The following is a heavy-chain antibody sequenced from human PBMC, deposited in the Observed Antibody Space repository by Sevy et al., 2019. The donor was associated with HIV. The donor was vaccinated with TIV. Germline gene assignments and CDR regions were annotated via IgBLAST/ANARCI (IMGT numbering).Heavy chain of an antibody. CDR1: GFTFSSYA. Sequence: GESLKISSAASGFTFSSYAMHWVRQAPGKGLEWVAVISYDGSNKYYADSVKGRFTISRDNSKNTLYLQMNSLRAEDTAVYYCARDRSRAVADIDYWGQGTLVTVSS. V-gene: IGHV3-30-3*01. D-gene: IGHD6-19*01. CDR3: ARDRSRAVADIDY. J-gene: IGHJ4*02. CDR2: ISYDGSNK.